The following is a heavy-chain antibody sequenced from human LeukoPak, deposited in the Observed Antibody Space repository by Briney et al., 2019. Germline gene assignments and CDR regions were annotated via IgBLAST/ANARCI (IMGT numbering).Heavy chain of an antibody. V-gene: IGHV3-48*01. CDR2: ISSSSSTI. D-gene: IGHD4-17*01. Sequence: GGSLRLSCVGSRFTFSSYHMNWVRQAPGKGLEWVSYISSSSSTIYYADSVKGRFTISRDNSKNTLYLQMNSLRAEDTAVYYCAKDGPHDYGEHDAFDIWGQGTMVTVSS. J-gene: IGHJ3*02. CDR1: RFTFSSYH. CDR3: AKDGPHDYGEHDAFDI.